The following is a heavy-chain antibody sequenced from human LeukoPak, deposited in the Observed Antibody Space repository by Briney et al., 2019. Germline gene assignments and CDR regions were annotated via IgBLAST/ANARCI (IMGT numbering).Heavy chain of an antibody. J-gene: IGHJ4*02. D-gene: IGHD3-22*01. CDR3: ARFYYDSTGYYYGIDY. CDR1: GFTFSNYG. CDR2: ISSSSSYM. V-gene: IGHV3-21*01. Sequence: GRSLRLSCAASGFTFSNYGIHWVRQSPGKGLEWVSSISSSSSYMYSADSVKGRFTISRDNAKSSLYLQMSSLRAEDTAVYYCARFYYDSTGYYYGIDYWGQGTLVTVSS.